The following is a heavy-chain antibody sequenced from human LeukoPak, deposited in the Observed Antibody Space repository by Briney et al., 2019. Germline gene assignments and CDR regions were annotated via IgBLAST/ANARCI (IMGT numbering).Heavy chain of an antibody. Sequence: GGSLRLSCAASGFTFSSYGMHWVRQAPGKGLEWVAFQRYVGSNKYYADSVKGRFTISRDNSKNTLYLQMNSLRAEDTAVYYCARGSMYYYDSSGFDYWGQGTLATVSS. V-gene: IGHV3-30*02. CDR2: QRYVGSNK. CDR3: ARGSMYYYDSSGFDY. CDR1: GFTFSSYG. D-gene: IGHD3-22*01. J-gene: IGHJ4*02.